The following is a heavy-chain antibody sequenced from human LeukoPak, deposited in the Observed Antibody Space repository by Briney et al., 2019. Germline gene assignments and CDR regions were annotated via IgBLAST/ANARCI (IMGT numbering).Heavy chain of an antibody. J-gene: IGHJ4*02. V-gene: IGHV4-34*01. CDR3: ARRQDYYDSSGASPYYFDY. CDR2: INHSGST. D-gene: IGHD3-22*01. Sequence: SETLSLTCAVYGGSFSGYYWSWIRQPPGKGLEWIGEINHSGSTNYNPSLESRVTISVDTSKNQFSLKLSSVTAADTAVYYCARRQDYYDSSGASPYYFDYWGQGTLVTVSS. CDR1: GGSFSGYY.